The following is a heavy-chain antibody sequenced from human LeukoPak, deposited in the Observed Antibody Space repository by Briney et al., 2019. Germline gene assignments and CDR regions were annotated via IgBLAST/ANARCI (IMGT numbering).Heavy chain of an antibody. D-gene: IGHD3-16*02. CDR3: ASWITFGGVIVDDWFDP. V-gene: IGHV1-2*06. CDR1: GYTFTGYY. J-gene: IGHJ5*02. CDR2: INPNSGGT. Sequence: ASVKVSCKASGYTFTGYYMHWVRQAPGQGLEWMGRINPNSGGTNYAQKFQGRVTMTRDTPISTAYMELSRLRSDDTAVYYCASWITFGGVIVDDWFDPWGQGTLVTVSS.